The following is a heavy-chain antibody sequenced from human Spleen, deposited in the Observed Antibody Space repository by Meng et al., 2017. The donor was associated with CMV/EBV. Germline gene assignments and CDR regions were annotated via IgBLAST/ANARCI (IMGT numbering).Heavy chain of an antibody. CDR2: MNPNSGNT. Sequence: YDINWVGQATGQGLEWMGWMNPNSGNTGYAQKFQGRVTMTRNTSISTAYMELSSLRSEDTAVYYCARVPTYYDFWSGYYTGYNWFDPWGQGTLVTVSS. J-gene: IGHJ5*02. CDR1: YD. V-gene: IGHV1-8*01. D-gene: IGHD3-3*01. CDR3: ARVPTYYDFWSGYYTGYNWFDP.